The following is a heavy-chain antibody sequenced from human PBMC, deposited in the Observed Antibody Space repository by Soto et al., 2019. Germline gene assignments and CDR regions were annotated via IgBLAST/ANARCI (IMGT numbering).Heavy chain of an antibody. CDR1: GDSVSSPYY. J-gene: IGHJ4*02. Sequence: QVQLQESGPGLVKPSGTLSLTCAVSGDSVSSPYYWCWVRQPPGKGLEWIGEVFHTGTTSYNPSLRSRVTISMDKANNQFSLDLRSVTAADTAVYYFARSAGWYAVHSWGPGTLVIVSS. D-gene: IGHD6-19*01. CDR3: ARSAGWYAVHS. V-gene: IGHV4-4*02. CDR2: VFHTGTT.